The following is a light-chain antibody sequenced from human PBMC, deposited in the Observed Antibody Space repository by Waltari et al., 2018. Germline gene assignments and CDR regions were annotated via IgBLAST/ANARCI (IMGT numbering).Light chain of an antibody. Sequence: QSVLTQPPSVSEAPRQRVTISCSGSSSNIGNNAVHWYQQLPGKAPRLLIYDDSLLPSGVSDRFSGSKSGTSASLVISGLQSEDEALYYCATWDDSLNGGVFGGGTKLTVL. V-gene: IGLV1-36*01. CDR1: SSNIGNNA. CDR3: ATWDDSLNGGV. J-gene: IGLJ3*02. CDR2: DDS.